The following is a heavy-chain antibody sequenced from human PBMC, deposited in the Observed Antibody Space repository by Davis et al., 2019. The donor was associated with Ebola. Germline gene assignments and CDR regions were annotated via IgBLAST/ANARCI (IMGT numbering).Heavy chain of an antibody. Sequence: SVKVSCKASGGTFSSYAITWVRQAPGQGLEWMGGIIPIFGTANYAQKFQGRVTITADESTSTAYMELRSLRSDDTAVYYCARDPSYGDSLSAFDIWGQGTMVTVSS. V-gene: IGHV1-69*13. CDR1: GGTFSSYA. J-gene: IGHJ3*02. CDR3: ARDPSYGDSLSAFDI. D-gene: IGHD4-17*01. CDR2: IIPIFGTA.